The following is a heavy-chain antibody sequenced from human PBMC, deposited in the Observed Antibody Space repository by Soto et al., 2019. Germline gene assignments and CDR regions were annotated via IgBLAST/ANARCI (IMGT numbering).Heavy chain of an antibody. Sequence: LRLSCAASGFTFSSYGMHWVRQAPGKGLEWVAVIWYDGSNKYYADSVKGRFTISRDNSKNTLYLQMNSLRAEDTAVYYCGVAGTFRSRPPTFFDYWGQGTLVTVSS. CDR2: IWYDGSNK. D-gene: IGHD6-19*01. J-gene: IGHJ4*02. V-gene: IGHV3-33*01. CDR1: GFTFSSYG. CDR3: GVAGTFRSRPPTFFDY.